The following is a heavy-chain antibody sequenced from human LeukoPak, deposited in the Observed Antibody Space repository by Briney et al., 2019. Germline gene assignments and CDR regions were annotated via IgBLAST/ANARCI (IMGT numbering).Heavy chain of an antibody. Sequence: GGSLRLSCAASGFTFSNYEMIWVRQAPGKGLEWISYISGSGSTTYNADSVKGRFTASRDNAQNSLYLQMSSLRVEDTAVYYCATDRGTYWGQGTLVTVSS. V-gene: IGHV3-48*03. J-gene: IGHJ4*02. CDR1: GFTFSNYE. CDR3: ATDRGTY. D-gene: IGHD3-10*01. CDR2: ISGSGSTT.